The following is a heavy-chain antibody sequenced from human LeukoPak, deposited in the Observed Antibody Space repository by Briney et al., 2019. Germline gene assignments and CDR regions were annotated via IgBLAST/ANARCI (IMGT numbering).Heavy chain of an antibody. Sequence: PGGSLRLSCSASGFTLSIFAMHWVRQAPGKGLDYISSISSNGESTYYADSVKGRFTISRDNSKNTLYLQMSSLRTEDTAVYWCVKSAINYGANWFDPWGQGTLVTVSS. J-gene: IGHJ5*02. CDR1: GFTLSIFA. CDR2: ISSNGEST. D-gene: IGHD4/OR15-4a*01. CDR3: VKSAINYGANWFDP. V-gene: IGHV3-64D*09.